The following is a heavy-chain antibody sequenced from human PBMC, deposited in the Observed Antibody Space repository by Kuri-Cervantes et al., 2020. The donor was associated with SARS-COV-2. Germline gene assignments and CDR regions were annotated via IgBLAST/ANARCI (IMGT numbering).Heavy chain of an antibody. CDR3: ARDSITMVQGVTSDAFDI. V-gene: IGHV3-11*01. D-gene: IGHD3-10*01. J-gene: IGHJ3*02. CDR1: GFTFSDYY. CDR2: ISSSGSTI. Sequence: GGSLRLSCAASGFTFSDYYMSWIRQAPGKGLEWASYISSSGSTIYYADSVKGRFTISRDNAKNSLYLQMNSLRAEDTAVYYRARDSITMVQGVTSDAFDIWGQGTMVTVSS.